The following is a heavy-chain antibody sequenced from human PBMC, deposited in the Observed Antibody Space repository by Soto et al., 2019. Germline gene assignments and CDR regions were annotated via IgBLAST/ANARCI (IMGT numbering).Heavy chain of an antibody. Sequence: SETLSLTCTVSGGSISSGGYYWSWIRQHPGKGLEWIGYIYYSGSTYYNPSLKSRVTISVDTSKNQFSLKLSSVTAADTAVYYCARSTLEGYYFDYWGQGTLVT. V-gene: IGHV4-31*03. J-gene: IGHJ4*02. CDR2: IYYSGST. CDR1: GGSISSGGYY. CDR3: ARSTLEGYYFDY. D-gene: IGHD2-15*01.